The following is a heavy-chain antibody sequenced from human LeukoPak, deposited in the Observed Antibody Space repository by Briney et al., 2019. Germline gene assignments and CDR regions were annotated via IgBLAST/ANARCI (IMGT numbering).Heavy chain of an antibody. J-gene: IGHJ4*02. D-gene: IGHD2/OR15-2a*01. Sequence: GGSLRLSCAASGFTFSNYAMSWVRQAPGKGLEWVSAISGSGGSTYYADSVKGRFTISRDHSKNTLYLQMNSLRAEDTAVYYCAKDALAPLPMGYFDCWGQGTLVTVSS. CDR1: GFTFSNYA. V-gene: IGHV3-23*01. CDR2: ISGSGGST. CDR3: AKDALAPLPMGYFDC.